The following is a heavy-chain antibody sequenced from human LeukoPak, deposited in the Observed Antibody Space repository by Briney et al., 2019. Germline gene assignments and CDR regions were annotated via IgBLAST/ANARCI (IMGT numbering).Heavy chain of an antibody. V-gene: IGHV4-4*07. J-gene: IGHJ4*01. Sequence: PSETLSLTCSVSGGSISSYYWSWIRQPAGKGLEWIGRIYTSEDDKYNPSLESRVSMSLDMSKNQISLKLSSVTAADTAVYYCARYGDPNYYFDFWGQGTLVTVSS. CDR2: IYTSEDD. CDR3: ARYGDPNYYFDF. CDR1: GGSISSYY. D-gene: IGHD2-21*02.